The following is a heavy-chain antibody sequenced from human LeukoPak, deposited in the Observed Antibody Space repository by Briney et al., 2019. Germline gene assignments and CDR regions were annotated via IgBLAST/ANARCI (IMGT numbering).Heavy chain of an antibody. CDR2: IFSGGGT. CDR3: ARGGSTRIYYFDY. Sequence: GGSLRLSCAASGFTVSSNYMSWVRQAPGRGLEWVSVIFSGGGTYDADSVKGRFTISRDNFKNTLYLQMNSLRAEDTAVYYCARGGSTRIYYFDYWGQGTLVTVSS. V-gene: IGHV3-53*01. J-gene: IGHJ4*02. CDR1: GFTVSSNY.